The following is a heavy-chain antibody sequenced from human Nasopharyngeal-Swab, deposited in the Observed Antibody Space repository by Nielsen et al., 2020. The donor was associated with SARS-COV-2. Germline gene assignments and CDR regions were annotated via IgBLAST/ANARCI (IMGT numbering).Heavy chain of an antibody. J-gene: IGHJ4*02. V-gene: IGHV3-23*01. D-gene: IGHD3-10*01. CDR2: ISGNGGTT. CDR1: GFVLRSHA. CDR3: AKGAGSLWFGSEDY. Sequence: GESLKISCAASGFVLRSHAMTWVRPTAGKGLEWVASISGNGGTTDYADSVKGRFTIFRDNSKNTVSLQMNSLRADDTAVYYCAKGAGSLWFGSEDYWGQGTLVTVSS.